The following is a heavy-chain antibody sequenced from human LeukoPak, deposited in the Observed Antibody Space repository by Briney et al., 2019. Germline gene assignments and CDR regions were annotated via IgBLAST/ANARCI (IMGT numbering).Heavy chain of an antibody. V-gene: IGHV5-10-1*01. D-gene: IGHD1-1*01. Sequence: GESLKISCKGSGYSFSSYWISWVRQMPGKGLEWMGRIDPSDSYTNYSPSFQGHVTISADKSISTAYLQWSSLKASDTAMYYCAMRYNWNDLDYWGQGTLVTVSS. CDR1: GYSFSSYW. CDR2: IDPSDSYT. CDR3: AMRYNWNDLDY. J-gene: IGHJ4*02.